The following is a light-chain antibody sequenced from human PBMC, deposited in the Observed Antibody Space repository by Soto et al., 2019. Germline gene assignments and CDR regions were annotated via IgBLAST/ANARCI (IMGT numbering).Light chain of an antibody. CDR1: SSDVGGYNY. J-gene: IGLJ2*01. CDR2: DVS. Sequence: QSALTQPASVSGSPGQSITISCTGTSSDVGGYNYVSWYQQHPGKAPKLMIYDVSNRPSGVSNRFSGSKSGNTASLTISGLQAKEEGDYTCSSYTSSSVVFAGGTKL. CDR3: SSYTSSSVV. V-gene: IGLV2-14*01.